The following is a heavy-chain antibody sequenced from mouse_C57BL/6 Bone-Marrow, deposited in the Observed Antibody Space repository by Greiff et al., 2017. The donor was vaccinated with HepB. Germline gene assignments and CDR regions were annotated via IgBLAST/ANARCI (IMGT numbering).Heavy chain of an antibody. CDR1: GYTFTSYW. CDR3: ARYGSSYAWFAY. J-gene: IGHJ3*01. CDR2: INPSNGGT. D-gene: IGHD1-1*01. V-gene: IGHV1-53*01. Sequence: VQLQQSGTELVKPGASVKLSCKASGYTFTSYWIHWVKQRPGQGLEWIGNINPSNGGTNYNEKFKSKATLTVDKSSSTAYMQLSSLTSEDSAVYYCARYGSSYAWFAYWGQGTLVTVSA.